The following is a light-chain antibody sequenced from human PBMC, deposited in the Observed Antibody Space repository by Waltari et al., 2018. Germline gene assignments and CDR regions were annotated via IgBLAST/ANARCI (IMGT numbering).Light chain of an antibody. Sequence: DIQMTQSPSSVSASVGDGVTITCRASQALSGCLAWYQQKPGKAPKLLINPASTLQSGVPSRFSGSGSGTEYTLTISSLLPEDFATYFCQQAHSWPLAFGGGTEV. J-gene: IGKJ4*01. CDR3: QQAHSWPLA. V-gene: IGKV1-12*01. CDR1: QALSGC. CDR2: PAS.